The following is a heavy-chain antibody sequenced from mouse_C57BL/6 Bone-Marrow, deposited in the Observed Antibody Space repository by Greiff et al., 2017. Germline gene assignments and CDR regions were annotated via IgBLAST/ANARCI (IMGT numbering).Heavy chain of an antibody. Sequence: VQLQQPGAELVKPGASVKLSCKASGYTFTSYWMQWVKQRPGQGLEWIGEIDTSDSYTNYNQKFKGKATLTVDTSSSTAYQQLSSLTSEDSAVYYCAREGTGFDYWGQGTTLTVSS. J-gene: IGHJ2*01. V-gene: IGHV1-50*01. CDR2: IDTSDSYT. CDR3: AREGTGFDY. D-gene: IGHD4-1*01. CDR1: GYTFTSYW.